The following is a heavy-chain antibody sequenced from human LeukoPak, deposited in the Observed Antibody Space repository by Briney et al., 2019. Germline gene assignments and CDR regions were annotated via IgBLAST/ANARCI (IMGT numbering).Heavy chain of an antibody. D-gene: IGHD2-15*01. CDR1: GFTFSNYA. CDR2: ITGSGGDA. J-gene: IGHJ4*02. V-gene: IGHV3-23*01. Sequence: LPGGSLRLSCAASGFTFSNYAMNWVRQAPGGGVEWVSSITGSGGDAYYADSVKGRFTISRDNSKNTLDLQMNSLRAEDTAVYYCAKGLKGCSGSSCYYFFDFWGQGALITVSS. CDR3: AKGLKGCSGSSCYYFFDF.